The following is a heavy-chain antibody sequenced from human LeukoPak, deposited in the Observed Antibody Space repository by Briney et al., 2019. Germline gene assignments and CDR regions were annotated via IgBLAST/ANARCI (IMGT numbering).Heavy chain of an antibody. V-gene: IGHV3-11*01. CDR1: GFTFSDYY. Sequence: GGSLRLPCAASGFTFSDYYMSWIRQAPGKGLEWVSYISSSSPTMYYADSVKGRFSISRDNAKNSLYLQMNSLRAEDTAMYYCAREYTSGSYYIDYWGQGTLVTVSS. J-gene: IGHJ4*02. D-gene: IGHD3-10*01. CDR2: ISSSSPTM. CDR3: AREYTSGSYYIDY.